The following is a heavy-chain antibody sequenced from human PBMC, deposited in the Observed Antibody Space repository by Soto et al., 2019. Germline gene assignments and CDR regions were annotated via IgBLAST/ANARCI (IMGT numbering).Heavy chain of an antibody. V-gene: IGHV3-13*01. CDR3: ARDGYSEGMDV. Sequence: EVRLVESGGGSVQPGGSLRLSCAASGFTFSSYDMHWVRQATGKGLEWVSSVGTVGDTYYSDSVKGRFTISRENAKNSFYLQMNSLRAGDTAVYYCARDGYSEGMDVWGQGPTVTVSS. D-gene: IGHD2-2*03. CDR2: VGTVGDT. J-gene: IGHJ6*02. CDR1: GFTFSSYD.